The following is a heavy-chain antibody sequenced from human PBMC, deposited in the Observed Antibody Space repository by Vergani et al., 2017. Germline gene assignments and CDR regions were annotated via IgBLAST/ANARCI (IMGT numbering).Heavy chain of an antibody. CDR1: GGSISSSNW. CDR2: IYHSGST. CDR3: ARGGEYCSGGSCYYFDY. J-gene: IGHJ4*02. V-gene: IGHV4-4*02. Sequence: QVQLQESGPGLVKPSGTLSLTCAVSGGSISSSNWWSWVRQPPGKGLEWIGEIYHSGSTNYNPSLKSRDTISVDKSKNQFSLKLSSVTAADTAVYYCARGGEYCSGGSCYYFDYWGQGTLVTVSS. D-gene: IGHD2-15*01.